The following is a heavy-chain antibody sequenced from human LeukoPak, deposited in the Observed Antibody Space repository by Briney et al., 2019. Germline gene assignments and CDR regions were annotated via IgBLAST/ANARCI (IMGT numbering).Heavy chain of an antibody. CDR1: GYTFTDYY. V-gene: IGHV1-2*02. CDR2: INPNSGGT. CDR3: ARAGWQLVPYFDS. D-gene: IGHD6-6*01. J-gene: IGHJ4*02. Sequence: ASVKVSCKASGYTFTDYYVHWVRQAPGQGLEWMGWINPNSGGTNFAQKFQGRVAMTRDTSISTAYMELGSLRSDDTAVYYCARAGWQLVPYFDSWGQGTLVTVSS.